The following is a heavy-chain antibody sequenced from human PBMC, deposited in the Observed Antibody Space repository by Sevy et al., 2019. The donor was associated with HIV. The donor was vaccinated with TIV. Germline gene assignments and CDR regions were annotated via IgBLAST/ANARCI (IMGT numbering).Heavy chain of an antibody. J-gene: IGHJ4*02. V-gene: IGHV4-4*07. CDR3: AVGSRRGYFDY. CDR2: IYTSGST. Sequence: SETLSLTCTVSGGSISSYYWSWIRQPAGKGLEWIGRIYTSGSTNHNPALKSRVTMSVDTSKNQFSLKLSSVTAADTAVYYCAVGSRRGYFDYWGQGTLVTVSS. CDR1: GGSISSYY. D-gene: IGHD1-26*01.